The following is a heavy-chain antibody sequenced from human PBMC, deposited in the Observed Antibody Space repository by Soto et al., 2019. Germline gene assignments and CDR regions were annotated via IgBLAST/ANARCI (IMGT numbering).Heavy chain of an antibody. J-gene: IGHJ5*02. Sequence: SETLALTCAVYGGSFSGYYWSWIRQPPGKWLEWIGEINHSGSTNYNPSLKSRVTISVDTSKNQFSLKLSSVTAADTAVYYCARQLYRSYDFWSGARARGHNWFDPWGQGTLVTVSS. CDR1: GGSFSGYY. V-gene: IGHV4-34*01. D-gene: IGHD3-3*01. CDR3: ARQLYRSYDFWSGARARGHNWFDP. CDR2: INHSGST.